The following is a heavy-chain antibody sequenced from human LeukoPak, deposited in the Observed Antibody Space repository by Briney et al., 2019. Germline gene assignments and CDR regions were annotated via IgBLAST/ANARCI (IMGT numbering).Heavy chain of an antibody. CDR3: ARLSYGSGSHYNFYFDF. D-gene: IGHD3-10*01. CDR2: IYYSGTT. CDR1: GGSISSSSYY. Sequence: SETLSLTCTVSGGSISSSSYYWGWIRQPPGKGLEWIGRIYYSGTTYYNPSLKSRVTISVDASKNQFSLNLSSVTAADTAVYYCARLSYGSGSHYNFYFDFWGQGTLVTVSA. V-gene: IGHV4-39*01. J-gene: IGHJ4*02.